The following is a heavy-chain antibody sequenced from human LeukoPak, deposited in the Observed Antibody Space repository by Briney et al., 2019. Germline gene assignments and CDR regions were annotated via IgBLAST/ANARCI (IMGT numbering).Heavy chain of an antibody. D-gene: IGHD6-19*01. Sequence: PGGSLRLSRAASGFTFDDYAMHWVRQAPGKGLEWVSLISWDGGSTYYADSVKGRFTISRDNSKNSLYLQMNSLRAEDTALYYCAKDSGYSSGWYYFDYWGQGTLVTVSS. V-gene: IGHV3-43D*03. CDR3: AKDSGYSSGWYYFDY. J-gene: IGHJ4*02. CDR1: GFTFDDYA. CDR2: ISWDGGST.